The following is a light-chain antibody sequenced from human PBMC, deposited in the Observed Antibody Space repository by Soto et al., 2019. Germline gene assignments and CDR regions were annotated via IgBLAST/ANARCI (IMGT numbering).Light chain of an antibody. CDR1: SSEVGGYNY. CDR2: DVS. V-gene: IGLV2-14*01. J-gene: IGLJ1*01. CDR3: SSYTSSSTLFYV. Sequence: QSALTQPASVSGSPGQSITISYTGTSSEVGGYNYVSWYQQHPGKAPKLMIYDVSNRPSGVSNRFSGSKSGNTASLTISGLQAEDEADYYCSSYTSSSTLFYVFGTGTKVTVL.